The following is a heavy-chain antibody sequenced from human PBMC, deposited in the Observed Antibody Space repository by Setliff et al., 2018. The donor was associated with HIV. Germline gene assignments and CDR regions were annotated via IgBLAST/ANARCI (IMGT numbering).Heavy chain of an antibody. CDR1: GGSISSSSSY. D-gene: IGHD3-22*01. V-gene: IGHV4-39*07. J-gene: IGHJ4*02. Sequence: PSETLSLTCIVSGGSISSSSSYWGWLRLPPGKGLEWIGSMYYSGSTYYNPSLKSRVTISLDKSKNQLSLKLTSVTAADTAVYYCARGTYYYETSGYHYDKTWAGTCFDYWGQGTLVTVSS. CDR2: MYYSGST. CDR3: ARGTYYYETSGYHYDKTWAGTCFDY.